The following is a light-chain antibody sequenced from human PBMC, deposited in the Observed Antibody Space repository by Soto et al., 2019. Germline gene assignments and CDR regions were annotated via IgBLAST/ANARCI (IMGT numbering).Light chain of an antibody. V-gene: IGKV3-20*01. CDR2: GAS. J-gene: IGKJ1*01. CDR3: QQYGSSPQWT. CDR1: QSVSSSY. Sequence: EIVLTQSPGTLSLPPGERATLSCRASQSVSSSYSAWYQQKPGQAPRLLIYGASSRATGIPDRFSDSGSGTDFSLTISRLEPEHFAAYYCQQYGSSPQWTFGQGTKVKIK.